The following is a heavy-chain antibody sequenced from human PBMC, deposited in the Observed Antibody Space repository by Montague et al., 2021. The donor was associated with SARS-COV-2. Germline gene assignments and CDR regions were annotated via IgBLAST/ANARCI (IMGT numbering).Heavy chain of an antibody. Sequence: SETLSLTCTVSGGSVSSSPYYWGWIRQPPGRGLEWVGSISYSGRTYFXPSLKGRLTISVDSSENQFSLRLSSVTAADTAVYYCASSYYYGSGTYVYNYYMDVWGEGTTVTVSS. CDR1: GGSVSSSPYY. CDR2: ISYSGRT. D-gene: IGHD3-10*01. J-gene: IGHJ6*03. CDR3: ASSYYYGSGTYVYNYYMDV. V-gene: IGHV4-39*01.